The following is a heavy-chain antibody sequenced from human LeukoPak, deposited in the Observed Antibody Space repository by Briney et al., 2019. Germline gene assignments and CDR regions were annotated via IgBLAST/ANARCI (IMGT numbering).Heavy chain of an antibody. V-gene: IGHV1-3*01. J-gene: IGHJ6*02. CDR1: GYTFTSYA. CDR3: ASPGYCSGGSCDYYYYYGMDA. Sequence: ASVKVSCKASGYTFTSYAMHWVRQAPGQRLEWMGWTNAGNGNTKYSQKFQGRVTITRDTSASTAYMELSSLRSEDTAVYYCASPGYCSGGSCDYYYYYGMDAWGQGTTVTVSS. D-gene: IGHD2-15*01. CDR2: TNAGNGNT.